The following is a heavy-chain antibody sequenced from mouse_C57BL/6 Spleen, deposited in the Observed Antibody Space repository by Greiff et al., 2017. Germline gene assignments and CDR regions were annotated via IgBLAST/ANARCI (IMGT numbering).Heavy chain of an antibody. V-gene: IGHV1-50*01. Sequence: QVQLQQPGAELVKPGASVKLSCKASGYTFTSYWMQWVKQRPGQGLEWIGEIDPSDSYTNYNQKFKGKATLTVDTSSSTAYMQLSSLTSEDSAVYYCAHYYGSSYGYFDYWGQGTTLTVSS. CDR2: IDPSDSYT. J-gene: IGHJ2*01. CDR1: GYTFTSYW. CDR3: AHYYGSSYGYFDY. D-gene: IGHD1-1*01.